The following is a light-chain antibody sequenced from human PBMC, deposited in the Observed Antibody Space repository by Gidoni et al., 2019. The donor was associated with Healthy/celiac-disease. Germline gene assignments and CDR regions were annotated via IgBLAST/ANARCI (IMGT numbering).Light chain of an antibody. CDR3: GTWDSSLSRV. CDR1: SSNIGNNY. V-gene: IGLV1-51*02. CDR2: ENN. J-gene: IGLJ2*01. Sequence: QSVLTPPPSVSAAPGQKVTISCSGSSSNIGNNYVSWYQQLPGTAPKLLIYENNKRPSGIPDRFSGSMSGTSATLGITGLQTGDEADYYCGTWDSSLSRVFGGGTKLTVL.